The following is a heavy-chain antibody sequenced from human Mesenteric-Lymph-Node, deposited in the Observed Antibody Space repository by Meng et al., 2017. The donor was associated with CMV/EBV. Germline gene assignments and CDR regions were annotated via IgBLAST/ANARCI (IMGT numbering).Heavy chain of an antibody. J-gene: IGHJ6*02. CDR2: IYYSGST. V-gene: IGHV4-59*12. Sequence: SETLSLTCTVSGGSISSYYWSWIRQPPGKGLEWIGYIYYSGSTNYNPSLKSRVTISVDTSKNQFSLKLSSVTAADTAVYYCARTVSSTNLNYYYYGMDVWGQGTTVTVSS. D-gene: IGHD2-2*01. CDR3: ARTVSSTNLNYYYYGMDV. CDR1: GGSISSYY.